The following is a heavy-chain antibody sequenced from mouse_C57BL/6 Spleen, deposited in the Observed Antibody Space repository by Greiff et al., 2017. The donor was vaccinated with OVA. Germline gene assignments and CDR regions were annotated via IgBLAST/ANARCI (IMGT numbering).Heavy chain of an antibody. V-gene: IGHV1-26*01. CDR1: GYTFTDYY. J-gene: IGHJ3*01. CDR3: ASPYDGFSAWFAY. D-gene: IGHD2-3*01. Sequence: VQLQQSGPELVKPGASVKISCKASGYTFTDYYMNWVKQSHGKSLEWIGDINPNNGGTSYNQKFKGKATLTVDKSSSTASMELRSLTSEDSAVYYCASPYDGFSAWFAYWGQGTLVTVSA. CDR2: INPNNGGT.